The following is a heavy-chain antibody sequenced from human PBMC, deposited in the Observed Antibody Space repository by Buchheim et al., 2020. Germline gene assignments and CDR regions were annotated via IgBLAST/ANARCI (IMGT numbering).Heavy chain of an antibody. J-gene: IGHJ5*02. Sequence: QVQVQQWGAGMLEPSETLSLTCAVNGASFSGSYWSWIRQPPEKGLEWIGEITHSGDTNYNPSLKSRVTISVDTSKNQFSLKLSSVTAADTAVYYCAREPGYCSGGSCYGGWFDPWGQGTL. CDR2: ITHSGDT. V-gene: IGHV4-34*01. D-gene: IGHD2-15*01. CDR1: GASFSGSY. CDR3: AREPGYCSGGSCYGGWFDP.